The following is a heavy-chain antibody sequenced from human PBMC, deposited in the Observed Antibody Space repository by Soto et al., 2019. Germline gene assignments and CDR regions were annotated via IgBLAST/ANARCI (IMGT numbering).Heavy chain of an antibody. CDR1: GYTFTSYD. CDR3: ARAWGEAAAGGPYYYYYMDV. D-gene: IGHD6-13*01. CDR2: MNPNSGNT. J-gene: IGHJ6*03. Sequence: ASVKVSCKASGYTFTSYDINWVRQATGQGLEWMGWMNPNSGNTGYAQKFQGRVTMTRNTSISTAYMELSSLRSKDTAVYYCARAWGEAAAGGPYYYYYMDVWGKGTTVTVSS. V-gene: IGHV1-8*01.